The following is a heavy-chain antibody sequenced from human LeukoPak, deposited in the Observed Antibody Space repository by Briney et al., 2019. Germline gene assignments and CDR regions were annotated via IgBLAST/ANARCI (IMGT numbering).Heavy chain of an antibody. CDR1: GGSISSYY. J-gene: IGHJ4*02. V-gene: IGHV4-4*07. CDR3: ARFTNVLLWFGESMGFDY. D-gene: IGHD3-10*01. Sequence: SETLSLTCTVSGGSISSYYWSWIRQPAGKGLEWIGSIYYSGSTYYNPSLKSRVTISVDTSKNQFSLKLSSVTAADTAVYYCARFTNVLLWFGESMGFDYWGQGTLVTVSS. CDR2: IYYSGST.